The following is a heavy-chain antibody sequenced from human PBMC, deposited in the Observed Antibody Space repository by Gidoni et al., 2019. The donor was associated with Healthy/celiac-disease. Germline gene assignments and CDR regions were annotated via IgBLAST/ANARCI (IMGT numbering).Heavy chain of an antibody. Sequence: GGSLRLSFAASGFPFISYSLTWVRQAPGKGLEWVSSISSSSSYIYYADSLKGRVTISRDNAKNSLYLQMNSRRAEDTAVYYCARDQGIVATKRVVSRTFVDYWGQGTLVTVSS. D-gene: IGHD5-12*01. CDR1: GFPFISYS. V-gene: IGHV3-21*01. CDR2: ISSSSSYI. CDR3: ARDQGIVATKRVVSRTFVDY. J-gene: IGHJ4*02.